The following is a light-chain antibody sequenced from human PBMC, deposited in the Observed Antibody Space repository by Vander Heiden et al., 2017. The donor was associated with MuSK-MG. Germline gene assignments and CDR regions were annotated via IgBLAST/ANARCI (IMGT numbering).Light chain of an antibody. J-gene: IGKJ4*01. CDR3: QQDDSTPLT. CDR2: WAS. CDR1: QSVLYSSNNKND. V-gene: IGKV4-1*01. Sequence: DIVMTQSPDSLAVSLGERATINCKSSQSVLYSSNNKNDLAWYQQKPGQPPKLLIYWASTRETGVPDRFSGRGSGTDFTLTISSLQAEDVAVYYCQQDDSTPLTFGGGTKVEIK.